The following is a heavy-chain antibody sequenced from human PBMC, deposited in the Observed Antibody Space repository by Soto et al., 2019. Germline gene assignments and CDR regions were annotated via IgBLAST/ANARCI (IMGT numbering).Heavy chain of an antibody. V-gene: IGHV3-33*01. D-gene: IGHD6-6*01. J-gene: IGHJ6*03. CDR2: IWYDGSNK. CDR1: GFTFSSYG. CDR3: ARSEYSSSSKRSDYYYYMDV. Sequence: GGSLRLSCAASGFTFSSYGMHWVRQAPGKGLEWVAVIWYDGSNKYYADSVKGRFTISRDNSKNTLYLQMNSLRAEDTAVYYCARSEYSSSSKRSDYYYYMDVWGKGTTVTVSS.